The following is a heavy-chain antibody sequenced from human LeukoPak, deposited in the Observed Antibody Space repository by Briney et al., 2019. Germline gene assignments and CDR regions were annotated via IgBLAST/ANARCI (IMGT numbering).Heavy chain of an antibody. J-gene: IGHJ4*02. CDR2: IYYRGST. D-gene: IGHD1-26*01. CDR1: GGPVSSGSYY. V-gene: IGHV4-61*01. Sequence: PSETLSLTCTVSGGPVSSGSYYWSWIRQPPGKGLEWIGFIYYRGSTNYNPSLKSRVTISVDTSKNQFSLNLSSVTAADTALYYCARLVRGSGTYYIFDFWGQGTLVTVSS. CDR3: ARLVRGSGTYYIFDF.